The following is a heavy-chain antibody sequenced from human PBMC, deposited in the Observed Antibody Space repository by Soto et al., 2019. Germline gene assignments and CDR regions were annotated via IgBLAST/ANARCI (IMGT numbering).Heavy chain of an antibody. CDR3: AKGLPGIAVAGTSASAAYLQH. V-gene: IGHV3-9*01. CDR2: ISWNSGSI. CDR1: GFTFDDYA. J-gene: IGHJ1*01. Sequence: EVQLVESGGGLVQPGRSLRLSCAASGFTFDDYAMHWVRQAPGKGLEWVSGISWNSGSIGYADSVKGRFTISRDNAKNSLYLQMNSLRAEDTALYYCAKGLPGIAVAGTSASAAYLQHWGQGTLVTVSS. D-gene: IGHD6-19*01.